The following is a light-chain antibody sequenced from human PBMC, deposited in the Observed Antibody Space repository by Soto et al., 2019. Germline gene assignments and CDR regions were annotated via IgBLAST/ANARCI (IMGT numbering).Light chain of an antibody. CDR3: SSYASSTWV. V-gene: IGLV2-14*03. CDR2: DVS. J-gene: IGLJ3*02. CDR1: SSDVGDYNY. Sequence: QSVLTQPASVSGSPGQSITISCSGTSSDVGDYNYVSWYQQHPGKAPKLIIYDVSNRPSGVSNRFSGSKSGNTASLLISGLQAEDEAHYYCSSYASSTWVFGGGTKVTVL.